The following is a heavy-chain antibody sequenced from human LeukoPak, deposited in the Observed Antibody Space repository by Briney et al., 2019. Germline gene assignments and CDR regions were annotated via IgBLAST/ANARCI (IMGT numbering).Heavy chain of an antibody. CDR1: GFTFSSYS. CDR2: ISSSSSYI. J-gene: IGHJ4*02. CDR3: ARDDDHGAYDY. D-gene: IGHD1-14*01. Sequence: MSGGSLRLSCAASGFTFSSYSMNWVRQAPGKGLEWVSSISSSSSYIHHADSVKGRFTISRDNAKNSLYLQMNSLRAEDTAVYYCARDDDHGAYDYWGQGTLVTVSS. V-gene: IGHV3-21*01.